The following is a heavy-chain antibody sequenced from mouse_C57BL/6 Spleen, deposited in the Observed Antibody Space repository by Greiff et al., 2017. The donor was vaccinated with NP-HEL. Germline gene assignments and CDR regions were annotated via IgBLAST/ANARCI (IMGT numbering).Heavy chain of an antibody. D-gene: IGHD1-1*01. J-gene: IGHJ4*01. CDR3: ARGGNYYGSSPYYAMDY. Sequence: VQLKHSGPELVKPGASVKISCKASGYTFTDYYMNWVKQSHGKSLEWIGDINPNNGGTSYNQKFKGKATLTVDKSSSTAYMELRSLTSEDSAVYYCARGGNYYGSSPYYAMDYWGQGTSVTVSS. CDR2: INPNNGGT. V-gene: IGHV1-26*01. CDR1: GYTFTDYY.